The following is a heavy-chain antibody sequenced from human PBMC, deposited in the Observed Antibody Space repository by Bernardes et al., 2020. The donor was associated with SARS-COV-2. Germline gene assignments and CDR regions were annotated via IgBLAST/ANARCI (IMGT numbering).Heavy chain of an antibody. CDR1: GFTSTTYG. CDR3: ARGGTGTTYYYFYGMDV. V-gene: IGHV3-7*04. D-gene: IGHD1-1*01. J-gene: IGHJ6*02. CDR2: IKGDGSQR. Sequence: GGSLRLSCAASGFTSTTYGMHWVRQAPGKGLEWVANIKGDGSQRSSVDSVRGRFTISRDNAKNSLYLQMNSLRAGDTAVYYCARGGTGTTYYYFYGMDVWGQGTTATVSS.